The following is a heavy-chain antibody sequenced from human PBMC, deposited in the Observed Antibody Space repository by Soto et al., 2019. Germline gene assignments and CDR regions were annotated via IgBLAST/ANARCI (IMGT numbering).Heavy chain of an antibody. V-gene: IGHV4-31*03. CDR3: ARVPHIWSGYYTPVYYYYYMDV. D-gene: IGHD3-3*01. CDR2: IYYSGST. J-gene: IGHJ6*03. CDR1: GGSISSGGYY. Sequence: LSLTCTVSGGSISSGGYYCSWIRQHPGKGLEWIGYIYYSGSTYYNPSLKSRVTISVDTSKNQFSLKLSSVTAADTAVYYCARVPHIWSGYYTPVYYYYYMDVWGKGTTVTVSS.